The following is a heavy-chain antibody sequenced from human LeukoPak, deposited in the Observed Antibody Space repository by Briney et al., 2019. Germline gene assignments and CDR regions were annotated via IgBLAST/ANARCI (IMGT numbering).Heavy chain of an antibody. J-gene: IGHJ2*01. CDR2: IYYSGST. Sequence: SETLSLTCTVSGGSISNFYSSWIRQPPGMGLGWIGNIYYSGSTNYNPSLKSRVTISVETSKNQFSLKLSSVTAADTAVYYCARRTGSGSRYFDLWGRGTLLTVSS. V-gene: IGHV4-59*01. D-gene: IGHD2-15*01. CDR1: GGSISNFY. CDR3: ARRTGSGSRYFDL.